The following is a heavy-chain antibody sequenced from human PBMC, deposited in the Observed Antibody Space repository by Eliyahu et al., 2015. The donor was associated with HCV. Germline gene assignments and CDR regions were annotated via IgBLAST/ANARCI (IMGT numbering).Heavy chain of an antibody. J-gene: IGHJ5*02. D-gene: IGHD6-19*01. CDR2: IVVGSGNT. CDR3: AAGGLDSSGWYGNWFDP. V-gene: IGHV1-58*02. CDR1: GFTFTSSA. Sequence: QMQLVQSGPEVKKPGTSVKVSCKASGFTFTSSAMQWVRQARGQRLEWIGWIVVGSGNTNYAQKFQERVTITRDMSTSTAYMELSSLRSEDTAVYYCAAGGLDSSGWYGNWFDPWGQGTLVTVSS.